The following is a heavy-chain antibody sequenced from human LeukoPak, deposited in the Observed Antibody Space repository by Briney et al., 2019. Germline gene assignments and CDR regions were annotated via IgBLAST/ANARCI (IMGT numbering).Heavy chain of an antibody. V-gene: IGHV3-30*18. J-gene: IGHJ4*02. D-gene: IGHD4-17*01. CDR3: AKKFPGAVTNGPDY. CDR2: ISYDGSNI. CDR1: GFTFSIYG. Sequence: GGSLRLSCTASGFTFSIYGMHCVRQAPGKGLEWVAVISYDGSNIYYADSVKGRFTISRDNSKNTLYLQMNSLRPEDTAVYYCAKKFPGAVTNGPDYGAQGTLVTVSS.